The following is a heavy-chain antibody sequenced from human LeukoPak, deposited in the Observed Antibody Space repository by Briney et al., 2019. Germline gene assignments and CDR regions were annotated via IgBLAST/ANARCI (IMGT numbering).Heavy chain of an antibody. Sequence: SETLSLTCTVSGGSISSYYWSWIRQPPGKGLEWIGYIYYSGSTNYNPSLKSRVTMSVDTSKTLKLSSVTAADTAVYYCARRNYGDLDYWGQGTLVIVSS. CDR3: ARRNYGDLDY. J-gene: IGHJ4*02. CDR2: IYYSGST. CDR1: GGSISSYY. V-gene: IGHV4-59*08. D-gene: IGHD4-17*01.